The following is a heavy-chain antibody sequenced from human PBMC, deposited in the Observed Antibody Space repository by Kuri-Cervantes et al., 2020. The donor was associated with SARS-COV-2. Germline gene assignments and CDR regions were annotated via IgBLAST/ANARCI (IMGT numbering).Heavy chain of an antibody. D-gene: IGHD3-22*01. Sequence: GESLKISCAASGFTFSSYGMHWVRQAPGKGLEWVGFIRSKAYGGTTEYAASVKGRFTISRDDSKSITYLQMKSLKTEDTAVYYCSRARITMIVVVIKVVDYWGQGTLVTVSS. CDR2: IRSKAYGGTT. CDR3: SRARITMIVVVIKVVDY. CDR1: GFTFSSYG. J-gene: IGHJ4*02. V-gene: IGHV3-49*04.